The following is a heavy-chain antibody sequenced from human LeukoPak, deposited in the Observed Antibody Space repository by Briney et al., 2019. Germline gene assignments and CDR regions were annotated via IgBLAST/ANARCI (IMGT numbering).Heavy chain of an antibody. CDR3: ARIRSGSYRSAFDI. J-gene: IGHJ3*02. Sequence: ASVKVSCKTSGYTFTSYGITWVRQAPGQGLEWMGWISVYNGNTNYAQKLQGRVTMTTDTSTSTAYMELRSLRSEDTAVYYCARIRSGSYRSAFDIWGQGTMVTVSS. D-gene: IGHD3-10*01. V-gene: IGHV1-18*01. CDR2: ISVYNGNT. CDR1: GYTFTSYG.